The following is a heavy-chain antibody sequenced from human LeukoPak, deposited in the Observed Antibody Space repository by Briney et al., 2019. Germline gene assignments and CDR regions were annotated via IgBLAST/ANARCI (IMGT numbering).Heavy chain of an antibody. CDR2: IYYSGST. CDR3: ARGSTFTVDAFDI. V-gene: IGHV4-59*12. Sequence: SETLSLTCTVSGGSISSYYWSWIRQPPGKGLEWIGYIYYSGSTNYNPSLKSRVTISVDTSKNQFSLKLSSVTAADTAVYYCARGSTFTVDAFDIWGQGTMVTVSS. CDR1: GGSISSYY. J-gene: IGHJ3*02. D-gene: IGHD3-10*01.